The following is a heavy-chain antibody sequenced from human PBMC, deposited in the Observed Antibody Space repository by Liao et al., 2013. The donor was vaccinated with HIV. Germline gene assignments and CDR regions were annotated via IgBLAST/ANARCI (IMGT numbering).Heavy chain of an antibody. D-gene: IGHD3-10*01. CDR2: VFYDGQT. Sequence: QVQLRESGPGLVKPSETLSLICSVSGVSISSAYWSWIRQSPGKGLEWIGYVFYDGQTDYNPSLKSRVSISLDRAKSQFSLRMTSVTAADTAVYYCARDHGEFLFDYWGRGTPVTVSS. CDR3: ARDHGEFLFDY. V-gene: IGHV4-59*12. CDR1: GVSISSAY. J-gene: IGHJ4*02.